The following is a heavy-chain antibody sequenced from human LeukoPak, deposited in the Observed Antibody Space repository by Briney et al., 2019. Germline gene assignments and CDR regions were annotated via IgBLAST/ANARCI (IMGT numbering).Heavy chain of an antibody. CDR1: GGSFSNYH. D-gene: IGHD4-11*01. CDR2: INRGCST. J-gene: IGHJ4*02. Sequence: TSQTLSLTCGVSGGSFSNYHWSWIRQPPRKGLEWIGEINRGCSTNYNPSLKSRATISVDTSKNQFSLQLSSVTAADTAVYFCARSGLTTVLYLDWGQGTLVTVSS. CDR3: ARSGLTTVLYLD. V-gene: IGHV4-34*01.